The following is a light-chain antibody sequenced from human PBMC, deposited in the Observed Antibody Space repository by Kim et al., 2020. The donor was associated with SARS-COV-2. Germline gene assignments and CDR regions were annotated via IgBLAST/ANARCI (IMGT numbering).Light chain of an antibody. CDR1: QSVGSN. V-gene: IGKV3-15*01. CDR2: LAS. CDR3: QQYDNWPYT. J-gene: IGKJ2*01. Sequence: SVSPGERVTLSCRASQSVGSNLAWYQQKPGQPPRLLFLLASTRATGIPARFSGSGFGTEFTLTISSLQPEDLAVYHCQQYDNWPYTFGRGTKLEI.